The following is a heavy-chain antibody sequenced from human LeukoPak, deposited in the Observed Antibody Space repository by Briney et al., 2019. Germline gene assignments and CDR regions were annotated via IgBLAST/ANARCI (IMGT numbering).Heavy chain of an antibody. D-gene: IGHD3-3*01. CDR1: GFTFSSYA. CDR2: ISGSGGST. J-gene: IGHJ4*02. V-gene: IGHV3-23*01. CDR3: AKFGYDFWSGYRKFDY. Sequence: PGGSLRLSCAASGFTFSSYAMSWVRQAPGKGLEWVSAISGSGGSTYYADSVKGRFTMSRDNSKNTLYLQMNSLRAEDTAVYYCAKFGYDFWSGYRKFDYWGQGTLVTVSS.